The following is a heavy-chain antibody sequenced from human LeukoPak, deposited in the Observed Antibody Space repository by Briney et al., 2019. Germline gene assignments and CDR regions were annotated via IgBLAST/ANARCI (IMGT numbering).Heavy chain of an antibody. CDR1: GGSISSSSYY. V-gene: IGHV4-39*07. CDR2: IYYSGST. D-gene: IGHD6-13*01. Sequence: PSETLSLTCTVSGGSISSSSYYWGWIRQPPGKGLEWIGSIYYSGSTYYNPSLKSRVTISADTSKNQFSLKLSSVTAADTAVYYCARGRQQLVQHAFDIWGQGTMVTVSS. CDR3: ARGRQQLVQHAFDI. J-gene: IGHJ3*02.